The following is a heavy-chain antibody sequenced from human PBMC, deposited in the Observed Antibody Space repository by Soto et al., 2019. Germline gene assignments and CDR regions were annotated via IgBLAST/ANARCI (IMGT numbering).Heavy chain of an antibody. CDR2: VHDSWGS. V-gene: IGHV4-59*08. J-gene: IGHJ6*02. CDR1: GGSISNYY. CDR3: ARQGYGALHGLVYS. Sequence: PSETLSLTCTVSGGSISNYYWSWFRQTPGKGLEWIGYVHDSWGSNYNPSLKSRVAISLDTSKSQFSLKLTSVTATDTAVYYCARQGYGALHGLVYSRAQGTTVTVSS. D-gene: IGHD1-26*01.